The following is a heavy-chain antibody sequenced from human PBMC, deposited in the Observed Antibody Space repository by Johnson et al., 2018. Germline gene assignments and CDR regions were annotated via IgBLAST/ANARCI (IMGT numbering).Heavy chain of an antibody. CDR3: AREDDAFDI. CDR2: IWFDGSNK. Sequence: QVQLVQSGGGVVQPGRSLRLSCAASGFTFSSYGMHWVRLAPGKGLEWVAVIWFDGSNKYYADSVKGRFTISRDNSKNTLYLQMNSLSAEDTAVYYCAREDDAFDIWGQGTMVTVSS. J-gene: IGHJ3*02. CDR1: GFTFSSYG. V-gene: IGHV3-33*01.